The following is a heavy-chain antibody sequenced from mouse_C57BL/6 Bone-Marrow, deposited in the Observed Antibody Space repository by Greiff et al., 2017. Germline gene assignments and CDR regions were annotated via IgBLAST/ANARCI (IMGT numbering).Heavy chain of an antibody. D-gene: IGHD4-1*01. V-gene: IGHV5-4*01. CDR1: GFTFSSYA. J-gene: IGHJ1*03. CDR2: ISDGGSYT. Sequence: EVKLMESGGGLVKPGGSLKLSCAASGFTFSSYAMSWVRQTPEKRLEWVATISDGGSYTYYPDNVKGRFTISRDNAKNNLYLQMSHLKSEDTAMYYCARELGLWYFDVWGTGTTVTVSS. CDR3: ARELGLWYFDV.